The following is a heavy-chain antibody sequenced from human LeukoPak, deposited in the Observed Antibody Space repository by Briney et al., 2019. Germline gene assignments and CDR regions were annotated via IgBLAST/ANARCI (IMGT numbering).Heavy chain of an antibody. D-gene: IGHD1-26*01. J-gene: IGHJ5*02. V-gene: IGHV1-24*01. CDR1: GYTLTELS. Sequence: ASVKLSRKVSGYTLTELSMHWVRQAPGKGLEWMGGFDLEVGETIYAQKFQGRVTMTEDTSTDTAYMELSSLRSEDTAVYYCATLELLSWFDPWGEGTLVTVSS. CDR3: ATLELLSWFDP. CDR2: FDLEVGET.